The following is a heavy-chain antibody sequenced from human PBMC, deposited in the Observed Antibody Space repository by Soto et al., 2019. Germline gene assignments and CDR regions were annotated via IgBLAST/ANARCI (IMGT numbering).Heavy chain of an antibody. CDR3: ARGSNDYGDYLFDY. CDR1: GGSISSGGYY. CDR2: IYYSGSN. Sequence: PSETLSLTCTVSGGSISSGGYYWSWIRQHPGKGLEWIGYIYYSGSNYYNPSLKSRVTISVDTSKNQFSLKLSSVTAADTAVYYCARGSNDYGDYLFDYWGQGTLVTVSS. D-gene: IGHD4-17*01. J-gene: IGHJ4*02. V-gene: IGHV4-31*03.